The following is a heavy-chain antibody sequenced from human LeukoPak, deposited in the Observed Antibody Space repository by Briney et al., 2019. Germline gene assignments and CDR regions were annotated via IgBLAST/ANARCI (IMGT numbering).Heavy chain of an antibody. D-gene: IGHD4-11*01. Sequence: GGSLRLSCAASGFIFSDYSMNWVRQAPGKGLEWISYISSSSNTIYYADSVKGRFTISRDNAKNALYLQMNSLRAEDTAVYYCARGLHLPDYLSPYWGQGTLVTVSS. CDR1: GFIFSDYS. CDR3: ARGLHLPDYLSPY. J-gene: IGHJ4*02. CDR2: ISSSSNTI. V-gene: IGHV3-48*01.